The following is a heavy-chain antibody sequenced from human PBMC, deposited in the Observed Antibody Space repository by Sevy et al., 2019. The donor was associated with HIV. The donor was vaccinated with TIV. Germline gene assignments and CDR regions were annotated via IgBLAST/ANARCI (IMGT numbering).Heavy chain of an antibody. J-gene: IGHJ6*02. CDR2: ISTSSSYI. D-gene: IGHD2-8*01. CDR1: GFTFSSYS. CDR3: ARISCTNGVCFQGYYYYAMNV. Sequence: GGSLRLSCAASGFTFSSYSMNWVRQAPGKGLEWVSSISTSSSYIYYADSVKGRFTISRDNAKNSLYLQMNSLRAEDTALYYCARISCTNGVCFQGYYYYAMNVWGQGTTVTVSS. V-gene: IGHV3-21*01.